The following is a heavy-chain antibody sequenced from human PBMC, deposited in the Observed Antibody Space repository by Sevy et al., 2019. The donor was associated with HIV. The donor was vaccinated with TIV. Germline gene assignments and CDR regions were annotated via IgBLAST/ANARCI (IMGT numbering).Heavy chain of an antibody. CDR2: IRSKPYGGAT. CDR1: GFTFGDYG. Sequence: GGSLRLSCTTSGFTFGDYGMSWFRQAPGKGLEWIGFIRSKPYGGATEYAASVKGRFTISRDDSKSIAPLQMTSLKTEDTTVYYCSRARPPRLGSSACCYEGGYYYYGMDVWGQGTTVTVSS. CDR3: SRARPPRLGSSACCYEGGYYYYGMDV. V-gene: IGHV3-49*03. D-gene: IGHD2-2*01. J-gene: IGHJ6*02.